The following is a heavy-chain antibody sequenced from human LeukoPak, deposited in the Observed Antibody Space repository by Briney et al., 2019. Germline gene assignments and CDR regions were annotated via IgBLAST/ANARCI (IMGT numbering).Heavy chain of an antibody. D-gene: IGHD4-23*01. CDR3: ARGRGGNSGDY. J-gene: IGHJ4*02. V-gene: IGHV4-34*01. CDR2: IYYSGST. Sequence: SETLSLTCAVYGGSFSGYYWSWIRQPPGKGLEWIGEIYYSGSTNYNPSLKSRVTISVDTSKNQFSLKLTSVTAADTAVYYCARGRGGNSGDYWGQGTLVAVSS. CDR1: GGSFSGYY.